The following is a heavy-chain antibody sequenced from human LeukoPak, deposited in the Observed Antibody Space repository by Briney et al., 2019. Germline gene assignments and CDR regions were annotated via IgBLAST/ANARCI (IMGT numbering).Heavy chain of an antibody. Sequence: GASVNVSCKASGHTFNDYYMHWVRQAPGQGLEWVGWIDPYSGGTNYAQKFQGRVTMTRDTSISTAYMELSRLSSDDTAAYYCARGNYYGSGPLFDAWGQGTLVTVSS. CDR2: IDPYSGGT. V-gene: IGHV1-2*02. CDR1: GHTFNDYY. CDR3: ARGNYYGSGPLFDA. J-gene: IGHJ5*02. D-gene: IGHD3-10*01.